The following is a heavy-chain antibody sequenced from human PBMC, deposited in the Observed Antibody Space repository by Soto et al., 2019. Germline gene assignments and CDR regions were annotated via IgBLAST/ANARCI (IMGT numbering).Heavy chain of an antibody. D-gene: IGHD6-13*01. Sequence: PSETLSLTCTVSGGSISSYYWSWIRQPPGKGLEWIGYIYYSGSTNYNPSLKSRVTISVDTSKNQFSLKLSSVTAADTAVYYCARQATYIASWGQGTLVTVSS. V-gene: IGHV4-59*08. CDR3: ARQATYIAS. J-gene: IGHJ5*02. CDR2: IYYSGST. CDR1: GGSISSYY.